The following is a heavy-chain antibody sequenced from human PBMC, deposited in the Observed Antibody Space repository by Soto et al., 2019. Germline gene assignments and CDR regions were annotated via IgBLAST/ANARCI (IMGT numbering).Heavy chain of an antibody. J-gene: IGHJ4*02. CDR2: ISYSXSP. V-gene: IGHV4-39*01. CDR1: CGSIISDSYY. Sequence: XXTLSLTCTVSCGSIISDSYYWGWIRQSPEKGLEWMEXISYSXSPYYNKTLKXXLIISVDXXKSQFSLKLSSVTAADTAVYYCARHFSVDYFDYWGQGALVTVSS. CDR3: ARHFSVDYFDY.